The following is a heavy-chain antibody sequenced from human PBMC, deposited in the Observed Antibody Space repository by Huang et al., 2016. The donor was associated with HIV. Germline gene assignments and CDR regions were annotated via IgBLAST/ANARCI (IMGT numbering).Heavy chain of an antibody. D-gene: IGHD2-2*01. Sequence: QVQLQESDPGLVKPSETLSLTCTVSGGSISTYYWSWIRQSAGKGLEWIGRFYTSGNTNYNPSLRSRVTMSVDTSKNQFSLRLTSVTAADTAVYYCARENEFCGSTNCHHYYYGLDVWGQGTTVTVSS. CDR2: FYTSGNT. CDR1: GGSISTYY. V-gene: IGHV4-4*07. CDR3: ARENEFCGSTNCHHYYYGLDV. J-gene: IGHJ6*02.